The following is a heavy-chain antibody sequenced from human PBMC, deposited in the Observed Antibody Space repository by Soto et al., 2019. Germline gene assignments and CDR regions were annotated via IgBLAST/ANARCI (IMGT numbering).Heavy chain of an antibody. CDR2: ISNNGDDT. D-gene: IGHD4-17*01. CDR1: GFFFSTYV. J-gene: IGHJ3*02. Sequence: GGSLRLSCAASGFFFSTYVMNWVRQAPGKGLEWVSAISNNGDDTYYAESVRGRFTISRDNSINTLYLQMSRLRTDDTAVYYCAHPRGYGVFDAVDIWGQGTKVTVSS. V-gene: IGHV3-23*01. CDR3: AHPRGYGVFDAVDI.